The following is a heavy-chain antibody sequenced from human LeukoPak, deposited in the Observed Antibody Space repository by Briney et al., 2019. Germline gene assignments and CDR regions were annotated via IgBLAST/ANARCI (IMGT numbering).Heavy chain of an antibody. J-gene: IGHJ4*02. CDR3: ASLPRNWRAEPFDY. V-gene: IGHV4-59*01. Sequence: SETLSLTCTVSGGSISSYYWSWIRQPPGKGLEWIGYNYYSGSTNYNPSLKSRVTISVDTSKNQFSLKLSSVTAADTAVYYCASLPRNWRAEPFDYWGQGTLVTVSS. CDR1: GGSISSYY. CDR2: NYYSGST. D-gene: IGHD1-1*01.